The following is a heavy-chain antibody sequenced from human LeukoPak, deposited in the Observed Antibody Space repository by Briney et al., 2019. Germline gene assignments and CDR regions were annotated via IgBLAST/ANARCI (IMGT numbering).Heavy chain of an antibody. J-gene: IGHJ4*02. Sequence: ASVKVSCKASRYTFTRYAMNWVRQAPGQGLEWMGWINPNSGGTNYAQKFQGRVTMTRDTSISTAYMELSRLRSDDTAVYYCARTITYYYDSSGYYPSAFDYWGQGTLVTVSS. CDR1: RYTFTRYA. CDR2: INPNSGGT. V-gene: IGHV1-2*02. D-gene: IGHD3-22*01. CDR3: ARTITYYYDSSGYYPSAFDY.